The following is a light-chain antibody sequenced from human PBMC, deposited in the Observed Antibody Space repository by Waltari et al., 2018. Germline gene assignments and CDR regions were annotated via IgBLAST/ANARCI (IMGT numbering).Light chain of an antibody. V-gene: IGLV3-1*01. CDR3: QAWDSSTLV. CDR1: KLADKY. CDR2: QDN. Sequence: SYELSQPPSMSVSPGQTASITCSGDKLADKYASWYHQKPGQSPVLVIFQDNKRPSGIPERFSGSNSGNTATLTISGTQAMDEADYYCQAWDSSTLVFGGGTKLTVL. J-gene: IGLJ2*01.